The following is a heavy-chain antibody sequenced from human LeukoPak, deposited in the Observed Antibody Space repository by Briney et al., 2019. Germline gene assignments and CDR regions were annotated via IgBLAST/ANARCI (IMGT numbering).Heavy chain of an antibody. CDR3: ARHEPRAVTNAFDI. V-gene: IGHV4-59*01. D-gene: IGHD4-17*01. J-gene: IGHJ3*02. Sequence: SETLSLTCTVSGGSISSSYWSWIRQPPRKGLEWIGYIYYSGSTNYNPSLKSRVTISVDTSKNQFSLKLSSVTAADTAVYYCARHEPRAVTNAFDIWGQGTMVTVSS. CDR2: IYYSGST. CDR1: GGSISSSY.